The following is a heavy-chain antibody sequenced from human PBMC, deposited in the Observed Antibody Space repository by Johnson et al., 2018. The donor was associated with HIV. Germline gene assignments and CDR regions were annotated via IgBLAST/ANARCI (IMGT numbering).Heavy chain of an antibody. CDR2: INSDVSST. CDR1: GFTFSSYW. Sequence: VQLVESGGGLVQPGGSLRLSCAASGFTFSSYWMHWVRQAPGKGLVWVSRINSDVSSTSYADSVKGRFTISRDNAKNTLYLQMNSLRAEDTAVYYCARQLKYYYDSSGYYYLSSAAFDIWGQGTMVTVSS. CDR3: ARQLKYYYDSSGYYYLSSAAFDI. D-gene: IGHD3-22*01. V-gene: IGHV3-74*02. J-gene: IGHJ3*02.